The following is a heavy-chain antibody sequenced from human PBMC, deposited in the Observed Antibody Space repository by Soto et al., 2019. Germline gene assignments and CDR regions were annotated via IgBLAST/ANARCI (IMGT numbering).Heavy chain of an antibody. D-gene: IGHD5-18*01. CDR1: GGTFSSYA. CDR3: ARLQDTAMAIDY. V-gene: IGHV1-69*13. Sequence: SVKVSCKASGGTFSSYAISWVRQAPGQGLEWMGGIIPIFGTANYAQKFQGRVTITADESTSTAYMELSSLRSEDTAVYYCARLQDTAMAIDYWGQGTLVTVSS. CDR2: IIPIFGTA. J-gene: IGHJ4*02.